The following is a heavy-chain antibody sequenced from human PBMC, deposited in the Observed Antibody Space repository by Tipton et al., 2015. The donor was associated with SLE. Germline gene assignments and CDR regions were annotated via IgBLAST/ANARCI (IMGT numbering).Heavy chain of an antibody. D-gene: IGHD3-16*01. CDR3: ARDLGQWGFDY. Sequence: RSLRLSCAASGFTFSTYSMHWVRQAPGKGLEWVAVISYDGSNKYYADSVKGRFTISRDNFKNTLYLQMNSLRAEDTALYYCARDLGQWGFDYWGQGTLVTVSS. CDR1: GFTFSTYS. CDR2: ISYDGSNK. V-gene: IGHV3-30*04. J-gene: IGHJ4*02.